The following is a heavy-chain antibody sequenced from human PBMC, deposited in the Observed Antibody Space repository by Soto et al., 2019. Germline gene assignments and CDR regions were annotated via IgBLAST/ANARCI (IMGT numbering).Heavy chain of an antibody. CDR3: SRDDSDWFFN. V-gene: IGHV1-46*03. Sequence: GASVKVSCKAIGYSFTSHYMHWVRQAPGQGLEWMGTISPGGVNIAYAQKFKGRFTISRDDSKKTAYLQMNSLESEDTAVYYCSRDDSDWFFNWGRGTLVTVSS. CDR1: GYSFTSHY. J-gene: IGHJ4*02. D-gene: IGHD3-9*01. CDR2: ISPGGVNI.